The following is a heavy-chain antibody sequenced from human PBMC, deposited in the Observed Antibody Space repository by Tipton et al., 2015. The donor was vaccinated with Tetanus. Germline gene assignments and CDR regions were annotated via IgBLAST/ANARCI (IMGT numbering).Heavy chain of an antibody. J-gene: IGHJ4*02. CDR1: GFIFSNYG. V-gene: IGHV3-30*18. D-gene: IGHD2-15*01. Sequence: SLRLSCAASGFIFSNYGMHWVRQPPGKGLEWLAVMSYHGTKEYYADSVKGRFTISRDNSKNMLYLQMHSLRPEDTAVYYCAKEFQRARIRFFDSWGQRTQVTASS. CDR2: MSYHGTKE. CDR3: AKEFQRARIRFFDS.